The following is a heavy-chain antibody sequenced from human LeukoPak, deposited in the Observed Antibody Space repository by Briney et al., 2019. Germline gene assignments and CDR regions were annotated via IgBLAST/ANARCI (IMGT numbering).Heavy chain of an antibody. CDR1: GYSISSGYY. Sequence: SETLSLTCIVSGYSISSGYYWGWIRQPPGKGLEWIGSIYHSGSTYYNPSLKSRVTISVDTSKNQFSLKLSSVTAADTAVYYCARKGSGWSLYYFDYWGQGTLVTVSS. J-gene: IGHJ4*02. CDR2: IYHSGST. CDR3: ARKGSGWSLYYFDY. V-gene: IGHV4-38-2*02. D-gene: IGHD6-19*01.